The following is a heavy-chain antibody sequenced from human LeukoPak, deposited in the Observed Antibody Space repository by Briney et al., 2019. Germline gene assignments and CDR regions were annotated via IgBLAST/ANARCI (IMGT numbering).Heavy chain of an antibody. V-gene: IGHV4-34*01. Sequence: SETLSLTCAVYDGSFSGYYWSWIRQPPGKGLEWIGEINHSGSTNYNPSLKSRVTISVDTSKNQFSLKLSSVTAADTAVYYCARGRVYIVGATRGYDAFDIWGQGTMVTVSS. CDR3: ARGRVYIVGATRGYDAFDI. J-gene: IGHJ3*02. CDR1: DGSFSGYY. CDR2: INHSGST. D-gene: IGHD1-26*01.